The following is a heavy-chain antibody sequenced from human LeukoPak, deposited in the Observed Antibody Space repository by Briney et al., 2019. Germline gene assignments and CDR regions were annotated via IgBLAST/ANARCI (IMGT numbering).Heavy chain of an antibody. CDR1: GGSFSGYF. D-gene: IGHD3-22*01. V-gene: IGHV4-34*01. CDR3: ARKFRNQFDSSGFFGF. J-gene: IGHJ4*02. Sequence: SETLSLTCAVSGGSFSGYFWTWIRQAPGKGLEWLGEINHSGSTNYNASLESRVTISVDTSKKQFSLNLNSVTAADTAVYYCARKFRNQFDSSGFFGFWGQGTLVTVSS. CDR2: INHSGST.